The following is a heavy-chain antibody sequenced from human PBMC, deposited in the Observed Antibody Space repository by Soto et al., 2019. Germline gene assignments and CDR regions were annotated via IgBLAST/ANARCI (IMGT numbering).Heavy chain of an antibody. CDR1: GFTFGDYA. CDR3: TRARTIFGVEDGMDV. V-gene: IGHV3-49*04. Sequence: PVGSLRLSCTASGFTFGDYAMSWVRQAPGQGLEWVGFIRSKAYGGTTEYAASVKGRFTISRDDSKSIAYLQMNSLNIEDTAVYYCTRARTIFGVEDGMDVWGQGTTVTVSS. D-gene: IGHD3-3*01. CDR2: IRSKAYGGTT. J-gene: IGHJ6*02.